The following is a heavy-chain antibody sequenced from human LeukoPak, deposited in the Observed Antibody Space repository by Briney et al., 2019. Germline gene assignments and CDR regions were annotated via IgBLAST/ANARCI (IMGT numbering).Heavy chain of an antibody. J-gene: IGHJ6*04. CDR1: GYTFTSYG. D-gene: IGHD3-3*01. CDR3: ATVITIFGVVIEIDGMVV. V-gene: IGHV1-18*01. CDR2: ISAYNGNT. Sequence: GASVKVSCKASGYTFTSYGISWVRQAPGQGLEWMGWISAYNGNTNYAQKLQGRVTMTTDTSTSTAYMELRSLRSDDTAVYYCATVITIFGVVIEIDGMVVWGKGTTVTVSS.